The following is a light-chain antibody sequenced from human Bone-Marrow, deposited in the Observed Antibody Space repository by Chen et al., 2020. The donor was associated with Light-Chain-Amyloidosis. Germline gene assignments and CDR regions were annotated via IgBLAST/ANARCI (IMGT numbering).Light chain of an antibody. J-gene: IGLJ2*01. CDR2: RDT. CDR3: QSADSSGTYEVI. Sequence: SYELTQPPSVSVSPGQTARITCSGDDLPTKYAYWYQQKPGQAPVLVIHRDTVRPSGISERVSGSSSGTTATLNISGVQAEDEAEYHCQSADSSGTYEVIFGGGTKLTVL. CDR1: DLPTKY. V-gene: IGLV3-25*03.